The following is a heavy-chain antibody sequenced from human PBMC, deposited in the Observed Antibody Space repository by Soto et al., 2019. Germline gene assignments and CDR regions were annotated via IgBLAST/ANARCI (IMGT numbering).Heavy chain of an antibody. Sequence: GASVKVSCKASGYTFSSYGIKWVGQAPGKGLEWLGWIGPYDGNTKYAKILQGRVSMTTDTSTETAYMEVRSLRSDDTAVYYCARGGYYDSSGSRNYHYYGMNVWGQGTTVTVSS. V-gene: IGHV1-18*01. CDR3: ARGGYYDSSGSRNYHYYGMNV. J-gene: IGHJ6*02. D-gene: IGHD3-22*01. CDR1: GYTFSSYG. CDR2: IGPYDGNT.